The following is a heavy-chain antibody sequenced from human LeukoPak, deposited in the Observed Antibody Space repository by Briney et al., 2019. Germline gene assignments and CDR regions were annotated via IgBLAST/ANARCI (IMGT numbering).Heavy chain of an antibody. CDR1: GFTFSSYW. V-gene: IGHV3-7*01. CDR3: ARDRRVVGAIFDAFDI. D-gene: IGHD1-26*01. CDR2: IKQDGSEK. J-gene: IGHJ3*02. Sequence: GGSLRLSCAASGFTFSSYWMSWVRQAPGKGLEWVANIKQDGSEKYYVDSVKGRFTISRDNAKNSLYLQMNSLRAEDTAVYYCARDRRVVGAIFDAFDIWGQGTMVTVSS.